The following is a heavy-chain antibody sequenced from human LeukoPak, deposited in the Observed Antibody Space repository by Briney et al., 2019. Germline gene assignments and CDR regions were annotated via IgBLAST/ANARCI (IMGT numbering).Heavy chain of an antibody. CDR2: IYYSGST. Sequence: SQTLSLTCTVSGGSISSGGYYWSWIRQHPGKGLEWFGYIYYSGSTYYNPSLKSRVTISVDTSKNQFSLKLSSVTAADTAVYYCARGDCSSTSCYDRYWGQGTLVTVSS. CDR1: GGSISSGGYY. V-gene: IGHV4-31*03. J-gene: IGHJ4*02. D-gene: IGHD2-2*01. CDR3: ARGDCSSTSCYDRY.